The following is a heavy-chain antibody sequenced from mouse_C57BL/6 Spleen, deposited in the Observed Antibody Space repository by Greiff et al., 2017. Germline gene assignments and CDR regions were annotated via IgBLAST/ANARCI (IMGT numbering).Heavy chain of an antibody. D-gene: IGHD3-3*01. J-gene: IGHJ4*01. V-gene: IGHV5-16*01. Sequence: EVHLVESEGGLVQPGSSMKLSCTASGFTFSDYYMAWVRQVPEKGLEWVANINYDGSSTYYLDSLKSRFIISRDNAKNILYLQMSSLKSEDTATYYCARVGTWGAMDYWGQGTSVTVSS. CDR2: INYDGSST. CDR1: GFTFSDYY. CDR3: ARVGTWGAMDY.